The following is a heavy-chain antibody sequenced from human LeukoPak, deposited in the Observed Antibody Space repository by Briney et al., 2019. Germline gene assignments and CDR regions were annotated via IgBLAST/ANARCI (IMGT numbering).Heavy chain of an antibody. CDR3: ARVSYGDYANFDY. CDR1: GGSISSGGYY. D-gene: IGHD4-17*01. Sequence: SQTLSLTCTVSGGSISSGGYYWSWIRQHPGKGLEWIGYIYYSGSTYYNPSLKSRVTISVDTSKNQFSLKLSSVTAAGTAVYYCARVSYGDYANFDYWGQGTLVTVSS. J-gene: IGHJ4*02. V-gene: IGHV4-31*03. CDR2: IYYSGST.